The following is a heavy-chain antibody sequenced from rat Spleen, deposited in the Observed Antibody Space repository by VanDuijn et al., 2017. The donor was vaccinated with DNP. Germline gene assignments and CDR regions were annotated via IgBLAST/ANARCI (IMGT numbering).Heavy chain of an antibody. Sequence: EVKLVESGGGLVQPGRSLKLSCAVSGLNFSDYWMGWVRQTPGKGLKWIGEINKDGSIINHSPSLQDRFTISRDNAQNSLFLQMINLGSEDTAIYYCVTRGTGSDNWFADWGQGTPVTVSS. D-gene: IGHD5-1*01. CDR2: INKDGSII. CDR1: GLNFSDYW. CDR3: VTRGTGSDNWFAD. J-gene: IGHJ3*01. V-gene: IGHV4-2*01.